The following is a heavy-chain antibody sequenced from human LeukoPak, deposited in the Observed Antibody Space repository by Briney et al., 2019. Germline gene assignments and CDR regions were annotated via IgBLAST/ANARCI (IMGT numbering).Heavy chain of an antibody. CDR1: GYSFTSYW. V-gene: IGHV5-51*01. D-gene: IGHD3-9*01. Sequence: GATPKISCKGSGYSFTSYWMGGVRQVRGKSLKWMGIIYPGDSDTRYSPSFQGQVTISADKSISTAYLQWSSLKASDTAMYYWARPMTGHNWFDPWGQGTLVTVSS. CDR3: ARPMTGHNWFDP. CDR2: IYPGDSDT. J-gene: IGHJ5*02.